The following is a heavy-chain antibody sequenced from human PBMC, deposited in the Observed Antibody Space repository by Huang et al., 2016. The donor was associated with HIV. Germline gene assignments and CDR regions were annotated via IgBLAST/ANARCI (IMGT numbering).Heavy chain of an antibody. CDR1: GGSISSSSYY. CDR3: AAHGRIVGIPAAPLRFDP. V-gene: IGHV4-39*01. Sequence: QLQLQESGPGLVKPSETLSLTCTVSGGSISSSSYYWGWIRQPTGKGLEWMGSIYHSGTTYYSPSRKIRVTISVDTSRTHFSLKLSSVTAADTAVYYCAAHGRIVGIPAAPLRFDPWGQGTLVTVSS. CDR2: IYHSGTT. J-gene: IGHJ5*02. D-gene: IGHD6-13*01.